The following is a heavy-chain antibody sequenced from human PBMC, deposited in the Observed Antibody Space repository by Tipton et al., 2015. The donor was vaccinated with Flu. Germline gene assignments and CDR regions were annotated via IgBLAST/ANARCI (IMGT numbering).Heavy chain of an antibody. CDR2: IYYTGST. D-gene: IGHD2-21*02. Sequence: TLSLTCTVSGGSIRSSTDFWAWIRQSPGKGLEWIGTIYYTGSTYYNVSLKSRVTISVDTSKNQFSLKLSSVTAADTAVYYCARDVGPQIKVTGGMDVWGQGP. V-gene: IGHV4-39*07. CDR3: ARDVGPQIKVTGGMDV. CDR1: GGSIRSSTDF. J-gene: IGHJ6*02.